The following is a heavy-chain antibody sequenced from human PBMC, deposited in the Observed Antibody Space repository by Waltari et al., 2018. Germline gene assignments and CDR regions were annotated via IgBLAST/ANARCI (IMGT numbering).Heavy chain of an antibody. V-gene: IGHV2-5*01. J-gene: IGHJ4*02. Sequence: QITLKESGPTLVKPTQTLTLTCPFSGFSLSPSGVGVGWIRQPPGKALEWLSFIYWNDDNRYSPSLKSRLTSTKDTSKNQVVLTMTNMDPVDTATYYCAHSRTEPQYYDFWSGYYPFDYWGQGTLVTVSS. CDR1: GFSLSPSGVG. D-gene: IGHD3-3*01. CDR2: IYWNDDN. CDR3: AHSRTEPQYYDFWSGYYPFDY.